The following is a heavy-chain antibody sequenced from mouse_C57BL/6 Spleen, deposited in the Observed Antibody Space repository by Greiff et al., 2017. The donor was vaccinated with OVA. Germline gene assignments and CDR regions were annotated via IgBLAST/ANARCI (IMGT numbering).Heavy chain of an antibody. CDR3: ARGNYDYDGDAMCC. CDR2: IDPSDSET. D-gene: IGHD2-4*01. J-gene: IGHJ4*01. Sequence: QVHLKQPGAELVRPGSSVKLSCKASGYTFTSYWMHWVKQRPIQGLEWIGNIDPSDSETHYNQKFKGKATLTVDKSSSTAYMQLSSLTSEDSAVYYCARGNYDYDGDAMCCRGKRTTVTFSS. CDR1: GYTFTSYW. V-gene: IGHV1-52*01.